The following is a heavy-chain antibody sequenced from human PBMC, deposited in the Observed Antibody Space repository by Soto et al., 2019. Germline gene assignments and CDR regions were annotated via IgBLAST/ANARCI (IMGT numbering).Heavy chain of an antibody. D-gene: IGHD1-26*01. CDR2: IYYSGST. Sequence: PSETLSLTCTVSGGSISSGGYYWSWIRQHPGKGLEWIGYIYYSGSTYYNPSLKSRVTMSVDTSKNQFSLKLSSVTAADTAVYSCTRAELVGATDYWGQGTMVTVSS. J-gene: IGHJ4*02. CDR1: GGSISSGGYY. V-gene: IGHV4-31*03. CDR3: TRAELVGATDY.